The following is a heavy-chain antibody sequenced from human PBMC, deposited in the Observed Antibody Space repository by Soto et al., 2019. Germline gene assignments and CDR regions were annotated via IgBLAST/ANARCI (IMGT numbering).Heavy chain of an antibody. V-gene: IGHV3-15*01. CDR1: GFTFSNAW. CDR2: IKSKTDGGTT. J-gene: IGHJ4*02. CDR3: TTAHYYGFWSGYYYFEN. D-gene: IGHD3-3*01. Sequence: GGSLRLSCAASGFTFSNAWMSWVRQAPGKGLEWVGRIKSKTDGGTTDYAAPVKGRFTISRDDSKNTLYLQMNSLKTEDTAVYYCTTAHYYGFWSGYYYFENWGQGTLVTVSS.